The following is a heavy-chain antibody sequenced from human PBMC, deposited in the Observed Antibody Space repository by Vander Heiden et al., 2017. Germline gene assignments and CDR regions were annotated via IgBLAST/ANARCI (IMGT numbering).Heavy chain of an antibody. J-gene: IGHJ4*01. CDR1: GGTFSSYA. V-gene: IGHV1-69*06. CDR3: AKDRKSSGYYSSDY. CDR2: IVPSFGTT. Sequence: QVQLVQSRAEMKTPGSSVTVSCKASGGTFSSYAVNWVRQAPGQGLEWMGGIVPSFGTTNYAQQFQGRVTITADKSTSTAYMELSSLRSEDTAVYYCAKDRKSSGYYSSDYWGQGTLVTVSS. D-gene: IGHD3-22*01.